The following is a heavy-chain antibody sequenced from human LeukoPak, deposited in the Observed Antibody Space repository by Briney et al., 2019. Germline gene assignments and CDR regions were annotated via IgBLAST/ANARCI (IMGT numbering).Heavy chain of an antibody. CDR1: GASFAGYS. CDR2: VNRVGYT. D-gene: IGHD6-25*01. J-gene: IGHJ5*02. CDR3: ARERVVSDYNWFDP. V-gene: IGHV4-34*01. Sequence: SETLSLTCAVHGASFAGYSWSWIRQSPGKGLEWIGEVNRVGYTIYSPSLKSRVNISIDTSTTQFSLRLSSVTVADTAVYFCARERVVSDYNWFDPWGQGTLVTVSS.